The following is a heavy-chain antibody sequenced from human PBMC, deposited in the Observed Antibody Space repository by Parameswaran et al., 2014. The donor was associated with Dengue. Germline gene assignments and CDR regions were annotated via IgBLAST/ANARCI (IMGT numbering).Heavy chain of an antibody. Sequence: WIRQPPGKGLEWVAVISYDGSNKYYADSVKGRFTISRDNSKNTLYLQMNSLRAEDTAVYYCAKEDGDYFAAFDIWGQGTMVTVSS. J-gene: IGHJ3*02. D-gene: IGHD4-17*01. CDR3: AKEDGDYFAAFDI. V-gene: IGHV3-30*18. CDR2: ISYDGSNK.